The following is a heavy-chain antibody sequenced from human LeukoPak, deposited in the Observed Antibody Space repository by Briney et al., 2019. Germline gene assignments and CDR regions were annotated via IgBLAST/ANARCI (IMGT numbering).Heavy chain of an antibody. D-gene: IGHD2-2*01. CDR1: GFTFSSYG. Sequence: GRSLRLSCAASGFTFSSYGMHWVRQAPGKGLEWVAVIWYDGSNKCYADSVKGRFTISRDNSKNTLYLQMNSLRAEDTAVYYCARAGYCSSTSCFYYYGMDVWGQGTTVTVSS. CDR3: ARAGYCSSTSCFYYYGMDV. J-gene: IGHJ6*02. CDR2: IWYDGSNK. V-gene: IGHV3-33*01.